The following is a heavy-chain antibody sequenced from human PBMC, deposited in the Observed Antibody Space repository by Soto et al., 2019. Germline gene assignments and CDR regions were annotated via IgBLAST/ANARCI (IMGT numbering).Heavy chain of an antibody. D-gene: IGHD2-15*01. CDR1: GYTFTSYY. J-gene: IGHJ4*02. V-gene: IGHV1-46*03. CDR3: ATTGHCSGGSCYGYFDY. Sequence: GASVKVSCKASGYTFTSYYMHWVRQAPGQGLEWMGIINPSGGSTSYAQKFQGRVTMTRDTSTSTVYMELSSLRSEDTAVYYCATTGHCSGGSCYGYFDYWGQGTLVTVS. CDR2: INPSGGST.